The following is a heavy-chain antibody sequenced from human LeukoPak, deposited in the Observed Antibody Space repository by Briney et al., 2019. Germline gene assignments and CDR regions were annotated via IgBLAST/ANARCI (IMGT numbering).Heavy chain of an antibody. J-gene: IGHJ4*02. CDR1: GGAFSSYA. CDR3: ARVPFVTTLYFDY. D-gene: IGHD3-16*01. Sequence: SVKVSCKASGGAFSSYAISWVRQAPGQGLEWMGGIIPIFGTANYAQKFRGRVTITADESTSTAYMELSSLRSEDTAVYYCARVPFVTTLYFDYWSQGTLVTVSS. CDR2: IIPIFGTA. V-gene: IGHV1-69*01.